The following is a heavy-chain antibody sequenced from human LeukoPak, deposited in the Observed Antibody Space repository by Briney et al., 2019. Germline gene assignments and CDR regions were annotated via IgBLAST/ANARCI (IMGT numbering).Heavy chain of an antibody. D-gene: IGHD6-13*01. J-gene: IGHJ5*02. V-gene: IGHV3-33*01. Sequence: GGSLRLSCAASGFTFSSYGMHWVRQAPGKGLEWVAVIWYDGSNKYYADSVKGRFTISRDNSKNTLYLQMNSLRAEDTAVYYCARDSSSWYRGWFDPWGQGTLVTVSS. CDR2: IWYDGSNK. CDR3: ARDSSSWYRGWFDP. CDR1: GFTFSSYG.